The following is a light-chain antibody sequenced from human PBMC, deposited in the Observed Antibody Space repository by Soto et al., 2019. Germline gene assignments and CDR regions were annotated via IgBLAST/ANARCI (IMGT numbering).Light chain of an antibody. V-gene: IGKV1-5*03. CDR1: QNIDAW. J-gene: IGKJ4*01. CDR3: QRYNTYPLT. CDR2: KAS. Sequence: IQMTQSPSTLSASVGDRVTITCRANQNIDAWLAWYQQKPGKAPKVLIYKASSLESGVPSRFSGSGSGTEFTLTISSLQPDDSATYYCQRYNTYPLTFGGGTKVEIK.